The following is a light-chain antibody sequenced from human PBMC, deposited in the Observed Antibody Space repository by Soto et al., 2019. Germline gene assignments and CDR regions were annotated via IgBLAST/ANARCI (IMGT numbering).Light chain of an antibody. Sequence: QCVLTQPPSASGSPGQSVTISCTGTSSDVGGYNYVSWYQQHPGKAPKLMIYEVSKRPSGVPDRFSGSKSGNTASLTVSGLQAEDEADYYCSSYAGSNKVFGTGTKVTVL. J-gene: IGLJ1*01. CDR3: SSYAGSNKV. CDR1: SSDVGGYNY. V-gene: IGLV2-8*01. CDR2: EVS.